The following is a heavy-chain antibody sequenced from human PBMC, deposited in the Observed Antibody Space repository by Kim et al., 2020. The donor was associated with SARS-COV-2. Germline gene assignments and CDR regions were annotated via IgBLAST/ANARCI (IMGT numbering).Heavy chain of an antibody. D-gene: IGHD2-8*01. J-gene: IGHJ6*02. CDR3: ASGADCTNGVCYLYYYYYGMDV. CDR2: INPNSGGT. CDR1: GYTFTGYY. V-gene: IGHV1-2*06. Sequence: ASVKVSCKASGYTFTGYYMHWVRQAPGQGLEWMGRINPNSGGTNYAQKFQGRVTMTRDTSISTAYMELSRLRSDDTAVYYCASGADCTNGVCYLYYYYYGMDVWGQGTTVTVSS.